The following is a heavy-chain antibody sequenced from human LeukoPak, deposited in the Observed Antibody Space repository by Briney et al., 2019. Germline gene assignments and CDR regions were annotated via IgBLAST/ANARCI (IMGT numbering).Heavy chain of an antibody. J-gene: IGHJ3*02. D-gene: IGHD2-21*02. CDR3: ARGRRDCSGDCYVAFDI. V-gene: IGHV1-24*01. CDR1: GYTLTELS. CDR2: FDPEDGET. Sequence: ASVKVSCKVSGYTLTELSMHWVRQAPGKGLEWMGGFDPEDGETIYAQKFQGRVTMTEDTSTDTAYMELSSLRSEDTAVYYCARGRRDCSGDCYVAFDIWGQGTMVTISS.